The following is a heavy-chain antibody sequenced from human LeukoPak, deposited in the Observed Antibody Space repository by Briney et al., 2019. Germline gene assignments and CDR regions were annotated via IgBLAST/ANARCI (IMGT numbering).Heavy chain of an antibody. Sequence: SETLSLTCTVYGGSFSGYYWSWIRQPPGKGLEWIGEINHSGSTNYNPSLKSRVTISINTSKNQFSLKLSSVTAADTAVYYCARRNGQDIVATFRRRYYFDYWGQGTLVTVSS. V-gene: IGHV4-34*01. D-gene: IGHD5-12*01. J-gene: IGHJ4*02. CDR2: INHSGST. CDR3: ARRNGQDIVATFRRRYYFDY. CDR1: GGSFSGYY.